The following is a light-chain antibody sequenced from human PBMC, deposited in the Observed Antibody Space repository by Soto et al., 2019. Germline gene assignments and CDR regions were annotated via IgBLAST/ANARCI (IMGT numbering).Light chain of an antibody. CDR2: YAS. Sequence: EIMMTQSPATLSVSPGERATLSCRASQSVSNNVAWYQQKPGQAPRLLIYYASTRATGIPARFSGSGSGTDFTLTISSLQSEDFALYYCQQYNNWPPITFRQGTRLEIK. J-gene: IGKJ5*01. V-gene: IGKV3-15*01. CDR1: QSVSNN. CDR3: QQYNNWPPIT.